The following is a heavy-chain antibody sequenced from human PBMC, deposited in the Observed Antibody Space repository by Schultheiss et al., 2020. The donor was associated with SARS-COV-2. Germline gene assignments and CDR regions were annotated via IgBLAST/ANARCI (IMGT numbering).Heavy chain of an antibody. CDR1: GGSFSGYY. Sequence: SETLSLTCAVYGGSFSGYYWSWIRQPPGKGLEWIGSIYYSGSTYYNPSLKSRVTISVDTSKAQISLNLTSITAADTAVYYCARRQFYYYGMDVWGQGTTVTVSS. CDR3: ARRQFYYYGMDV. J-gene: IGHJ6*02. V-gene: IGHV4-34*01. CDR2: IYYSGST.